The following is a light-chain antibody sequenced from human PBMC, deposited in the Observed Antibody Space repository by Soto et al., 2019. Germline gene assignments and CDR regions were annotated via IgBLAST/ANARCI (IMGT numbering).Light chain of an antibody. CDR2: GAS. Sequence: ETVLTRSPSTLSLSPGEGATLYRRGSQGVSNNYLAWYQQKPGQAPRLLIYGASSRATGVPARFSGSGAGTDFTLTISSLQPEDFATYYCQQANSFPITFGQGTRLEIK. CDR3: QQANSFPIT. J-gene: IGKJ5*01. CDR1: QGVSNNY. V-gene: IGKV3D-20*02.